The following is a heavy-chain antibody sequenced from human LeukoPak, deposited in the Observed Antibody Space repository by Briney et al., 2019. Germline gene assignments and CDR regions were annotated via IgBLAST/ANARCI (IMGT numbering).Heavy chain of an antibody. J-gene: IGHJ4*02. CDR1: DGSISSDSYY. Sequence: SETLSLTCTVPDGSISSDSYYWGWIRQPPGKGLEWIGSIYYSGSSYYNPSLKSRVTISVDTSKHQFSLRLSSVTAADTAVYYCAGGVIAAAGPYYFDYWGQGTLVTVSS. CDR2: IYYSGSS. CDR3: AGGVIAAAGPYYFDY. D-gene: IGHD6-13*01. V-gene: IGHV4-39*07.